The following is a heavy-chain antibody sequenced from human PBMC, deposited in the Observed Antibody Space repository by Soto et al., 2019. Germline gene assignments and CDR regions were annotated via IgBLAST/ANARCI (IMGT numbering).Heavy chain of an antibody. D-gene: IGHD2-2*03. CDR3: ARRSGYCSSTSRYAVAWFAI. V-gene: IGHV4-34*01. J-gene: IGHJ5*01. CDR2: INHSGST. Sequence: GKGLEGIGEINHSGSTNYNPSLKSRVTISVDTSKNQFSLKLSSVTAADTAVYYCARRSGYCSSTSRYAVAWFAIWGHGTPVIVIS.